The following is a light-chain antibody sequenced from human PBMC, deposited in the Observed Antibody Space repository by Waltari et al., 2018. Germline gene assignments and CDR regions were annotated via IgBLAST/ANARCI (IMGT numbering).Light chain of an antibody. CDR1: QDVSSY. Sequence: AIRMTQSPSSLSASTGDRVTITCRASQDVSSYVAWYQQKPGKVPKLLIYAASTLQSGVPSRFSGSGSGTNFSLTVACLQSDDFAGYYCQQYYTYPVAFGGGAKVEVK. CDR2: AAS. CDR3: QQYYTYPVA. J-gene: IGKJ4*01. V-gene: IGKV1-8*01.